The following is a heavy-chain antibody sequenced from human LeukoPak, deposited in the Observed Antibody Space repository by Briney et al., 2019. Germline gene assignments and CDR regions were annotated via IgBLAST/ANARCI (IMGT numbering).Heavy chain of an antibody. V-gene: IGHV4-59*01. CDR2: IYYSGST. D-gene: IGHD3-10*01. J-gene: IGHJ4*02. CDR3: ARNYYGSSSPDY. CDR1: GGSISSYY. Sequence: PSETLSLTCTVSGGSISSYYWSWIRQPPGKGLEWIGYIYYSGSTNYNPSLKSRVTISVDTSKNQFSLKLSSVTAADTAVYYCARNYYGSSSPDYWGQGTLVTVSS.